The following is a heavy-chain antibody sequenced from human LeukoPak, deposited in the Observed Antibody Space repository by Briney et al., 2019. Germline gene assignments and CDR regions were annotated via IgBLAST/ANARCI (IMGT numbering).Heavy chain of an antibody. CDR3: ARTMAVAGSYYYYGMNV. CDR1: GGSFSDYF. CDR2: VNHSGST. J-gene: IGHJ6*02. D-gene: IGHD6-19*01. Sequence: SETLSLTCAVYGGSFSDYFWTWIRQPPGKGLEWVGEVNHSGSTKYNLSLKSRVTISVDKSKNQFSLKLSSVTAADTAVYYCARTMAVAGSYYYYGMNVWGQGTTVTVSS. V-gene: IGHV4-34*01.